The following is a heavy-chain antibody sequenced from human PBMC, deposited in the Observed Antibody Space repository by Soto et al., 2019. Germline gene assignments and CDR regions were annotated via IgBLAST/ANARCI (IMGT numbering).Heavy chain of an antibody. Sequence: QLQLLESGSGLVKPSQTLSLTCAVSGGSISSGGYSWGWIRQPPGKGLEWIGYIYHSVSTYYNPSLKSRVTISVDRSKNQFSRRLGSVTAADTAVYYCARVPDYWGQGTLVTVSS. CDR1: GGSISSGGYS. CDR3: ARVPDY. J-gene: IGHJ4*02. V-gene: IGHV4-30-2*01. CDR2: IYHSVST.